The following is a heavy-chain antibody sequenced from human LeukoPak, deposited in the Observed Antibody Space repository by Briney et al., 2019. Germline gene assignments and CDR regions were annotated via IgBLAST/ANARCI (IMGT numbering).Heavy chain of an antibody. CDR2: IFHTGSA. CDR1: GHSISSGYY. Sequence: PSETLSLTCNVSGHSISSGYYWGWIRQPPGKGLEYIGSIFHTGSADYNPSLKSRVTLSVDTSKNQFSLKLNSVTAADTAVYYCVREREKQWLFWGQGTLVPVSS. D-gene: IGHD6-19*01. CDR3: VREREKQWLF. J-gene: IGHJ4*02. V-gene: IGHV4-38-2*02.